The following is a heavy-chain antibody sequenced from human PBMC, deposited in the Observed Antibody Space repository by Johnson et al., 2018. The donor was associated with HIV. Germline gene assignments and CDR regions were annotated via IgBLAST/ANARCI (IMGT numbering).Heavy chain of an antibody. CDR3: ARAPGWFDAFDI. Sequence: QVQLVESGGGLVKPGGSLRLSCAASGFTFSDYYMSWIRQAPGKGLEWVASISGSGSARYYADSVKGRFTISRDNSKNTLYLQMGSLRAEDMAVYYCARAPGWFDAFDIWGQGTIVTVSS. V-gene: IGHV3-11*04. CDR1: GFTFSDYY. CDR2: ISGSGSAR. J-gene: IGHJ3*02. D-gene: IGHD6-19*01.